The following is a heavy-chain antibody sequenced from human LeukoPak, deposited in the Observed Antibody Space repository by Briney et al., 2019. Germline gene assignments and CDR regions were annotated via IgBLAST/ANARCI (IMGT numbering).Heavy chain of an antibody. D-gene: IGHD6-13*01. J-gene: IGHJ6*03. Sequence: PGGSLRLSCAASGFTFSSYWMSWVRQAPGKGLEWVANIKQDGSKKYYVDSVKGRFTISRDNAKNSLYLQMNSLRAEDTAVYYCARPPAAGTYYYYYYYMDVWGKGTTVTVSS. CDR3: ARPPAAGTYYYYYYYMDV. CDR1: GFTFSSYW. V-gene: IGHV3-7*01. CDR2: IKQDGSKK.